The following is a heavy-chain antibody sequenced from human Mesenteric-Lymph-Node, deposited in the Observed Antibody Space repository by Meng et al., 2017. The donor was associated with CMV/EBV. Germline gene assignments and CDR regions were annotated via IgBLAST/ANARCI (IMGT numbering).Heavy chain of an antibody. Sequence: SGGSIRRSNSHWGWIRQPPGKGLELIGTIYYTGSTYYSLSLSNRVTISVDTSKNHFSLRLTSVTAADTAVYYCARTRGGNSSPSDYWGQGMLVTVSS. CDR1: GGSIRRSNSH. J-gene: IGHJ4*02. V-gene: IGHV4-39*02. CDR3: ARTRGGNSSPSDY. D-gene: IGHD2-21*01. CDR2: IYYTGST.